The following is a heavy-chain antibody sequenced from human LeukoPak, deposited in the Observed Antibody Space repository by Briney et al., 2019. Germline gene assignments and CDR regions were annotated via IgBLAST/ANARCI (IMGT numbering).Heavy chain of an antibody. CDR3: TRWSYNSGSTGY. J-gene: IGHJ4*02. CDR1: AFTFSSFW. CDR2: INSDGRGI. D-gene: IGHD6-19*01. V-gene: IGHV3-74*01. Sequence: GRSLRPSCAASAFTFSSFWMHWVRQAPGDGLVWVSRINSDGRGIDYADSVKGRFPISRDNAKNTMYLQMNSLRAEDTAVYYCTRWSYNSGSTGYWGQGTLVTVSS.